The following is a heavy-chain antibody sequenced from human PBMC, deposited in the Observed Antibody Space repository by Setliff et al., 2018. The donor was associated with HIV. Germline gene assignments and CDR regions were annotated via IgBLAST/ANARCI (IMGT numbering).Heavy chain of an antibody. J-gene: IGHJ3*02. CDR3: AREIRTIEGGALDI. Sequence: GESLKISCKGSGYRFTIHWIAWARQMPGKGLEWMGIIYPGDSETRYSPSFQGQVTFSADKTVSTAYLQWSSLKPSDTAMYYCAREIRTIEGGALDIWGQGTLVTVSS. CDR2: IYPGDSET. D-gene: IGHD1-1*01. CDR1: GYRFTIHW. V-gene: IGHV5-51*01.